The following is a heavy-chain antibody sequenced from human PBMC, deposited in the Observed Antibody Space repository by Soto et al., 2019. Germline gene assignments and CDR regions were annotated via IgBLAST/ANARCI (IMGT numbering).Heavy chain of an antibody. CDR2: ISSGSSNI. Sequence: EVQLVESGGGLVKPGGSLTLSCAASGFAFRSYNMNWVRQAPGKWLEWVASISSGSSNIYYADSVKGRFTISRDTAKNSLFLQMDSLRAEASAGYYCASATVVAATFDFWGQGTLVTVSS. CDR1: GFAFRSYN. D-gene: IGHD2-15*01. V-gene: IGHV3-21*01. CDR3: ASATVVAATFDF. J-gene: IGHJ4*02.